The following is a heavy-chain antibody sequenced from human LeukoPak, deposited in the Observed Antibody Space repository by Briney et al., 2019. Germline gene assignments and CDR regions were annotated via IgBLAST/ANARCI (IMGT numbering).Heavy chain of an antibody. J-gene: IGHJ4*02. V-gene: IGHV4-34*01. D-gene: IGHD5-18*01. CDR3: ARGERGYSYVSDY. CDR1: GGSFSGYY. Sequence: PSETLSLTCAVYGGSFSGYYWSWIRQPPGKGLEWIREINHSGSTNYNPSIKSRVTISVDTSKNQFSLKLSSVTAADTAVYYCARGERGYSYVSDYWGQGTLVTVSS. CDR2: INHSGST.